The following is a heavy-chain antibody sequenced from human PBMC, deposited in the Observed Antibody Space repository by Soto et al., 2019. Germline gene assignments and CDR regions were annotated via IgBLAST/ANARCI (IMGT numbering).Heavy chain of an antibody. Sequence: EVSLRLSCAASGFTFSDYYMSWIRPAPWKGLEWVSYISSSGSTIYYADSVKGRFTISRDNAKNSLYLQMNSLRAEDTAVYYCARTSITMVRGVRSHTFDYWGQGTLVTVS. CDR2: ISSSGSTI. D-gene: IGHD3-10*01. V-gene: IGHV3-11*01. J-gene: IGHJ4*02. CDR3: ARTSITMVRGVRSHTFDY. CDR1: GFTFSDYY.